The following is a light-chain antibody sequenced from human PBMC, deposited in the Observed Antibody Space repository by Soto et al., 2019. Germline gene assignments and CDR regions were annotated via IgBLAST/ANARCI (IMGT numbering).Light chain of an antibody. J-gene: IGKJ1*01. CDR3: QQYNSYPWT. V-gene: IGKV1-5*01. Sequence: DIQMTQSPSTLSASVGDRVTITCRASQSISSWLAWYQQKPGKAPKLLIYDASSLESGVPSRFSGSGSGTEFTLTISSLQTDDFATYYCQQYNSYPWTFGQGTKVEIK. CDR1: QSISSW. CDR2: DAS.